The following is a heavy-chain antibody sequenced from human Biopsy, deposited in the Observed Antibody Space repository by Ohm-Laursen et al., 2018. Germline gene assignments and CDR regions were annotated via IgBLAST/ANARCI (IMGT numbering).Heavy chain of an antibody. CDR1: GSTFSTYA. J-gene: IGHJ4*02. D-gene: IGHD3-9*01. V-gene: IGHV3-23*01. Sequence: SLRLSRAASGSTFSTYAMSFDRQSPRKALEWVPSITSSGYSTDFADSVKGRFTISRDNSKSTLYLQMNSLRAKDTAVYYCAKVSPTILSSFDSWGQGTLVTVSS. CDR2: ITSSGYST. CDR3: AKVSPTILSSFDS.